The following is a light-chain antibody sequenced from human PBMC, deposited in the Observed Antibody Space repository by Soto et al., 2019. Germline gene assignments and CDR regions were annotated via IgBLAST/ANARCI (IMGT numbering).Light chain of an antibody. CDR2: ADK. Sequence: QPVLTQPPSVSGAPGQRVSISCAGGSSNIGADYDVHWYRQLPGAAPKLLIYADKNRPSGVPDRFSGSKSGTSASLAITGLQADDEADYFCQSYDSRLSGWVFGGGTKLTVL. CDR3: QSYDSRLSGWV. V-gene: IGLV1-40*01. CDR1: SSNIGADYD. J-gene: IGLJ3*02.